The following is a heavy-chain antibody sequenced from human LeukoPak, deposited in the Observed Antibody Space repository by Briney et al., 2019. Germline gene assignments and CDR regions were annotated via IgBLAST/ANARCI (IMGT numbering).Heavy chain of an antibody. CDR3: AGGWLPDKNDF. D-gene: IGHD5-24*01. CDR1: GYSISSGYF. V-gene: IGHV4-38-2*02. CDR2: FHHSGST. Sequence: SETLSLTCTVSGYSISSGYFWGWIRQPPGKGLEWIGFFHHSGSTNYNPSFKSRVTISADTSNNHFSLRLTSVTAADTAVYYCAGGWLPDKNDFWGQGTLVTVSA. J-gene: IGHJ4*02.